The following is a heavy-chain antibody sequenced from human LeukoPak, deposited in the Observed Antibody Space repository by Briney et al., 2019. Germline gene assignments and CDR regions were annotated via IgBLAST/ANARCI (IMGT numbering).Heavy chain of an antibody. CDR3: AKAHTYYYDSSDDYFDY. J-gene: IGHJ4*02. V-gene: IGHV3-21*04. CDR1: GFTFSSYS. D-gene: IGHD3-22*01. Sequence: GGSLRLSCAASGFTFSSYSMNWVRQAPGKGLEWVSSISSSSSYIYYADSVKGRFTISRDNAKNSLYLQMNSLRAEDTAVYYCAKAHTYYYDSSDDYFDYWGQGTLVTVSS. CDR2: ISSSSSYI.